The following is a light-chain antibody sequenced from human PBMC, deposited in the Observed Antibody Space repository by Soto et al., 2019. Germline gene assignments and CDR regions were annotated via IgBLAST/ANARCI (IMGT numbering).Light chain of an antibody. V-gene: IGKV3-20*01. J-gene: IGKJ1*01. CDR3: QQYGTSPRT. CDR1: QSVSSSY. Sequence: EIVLTQSPSTLSLSPGELVTLSCRASQSVSSSYFAWYQQKPGQAPRLLIYGASSRATGIPDRFSGSGSGTVFTLTISRLEPEDFAVYYCQQYGTSPRTFGQGTKVEIK. CDR2: GAS.